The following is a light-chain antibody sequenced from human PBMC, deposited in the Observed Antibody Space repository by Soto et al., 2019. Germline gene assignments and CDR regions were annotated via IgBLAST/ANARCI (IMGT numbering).Light chain of an antibody. CDR3: AAWDDNLNGVV. J-gene: IGLJ7*01. Sequence: QSVLTQPPSASGTPGQRVTISCSGSYSNIGSNTVNWYQHLPGTAPKLLIYRTDQRPSGVPDQFSGTKSGASASLAISGLQSDDEADYYCAAWDDNLNGVVFGGGTQLAVL. CDR2: RTD. CDR1: YSNIGSNT. V-gene: IGLV1-44*01.